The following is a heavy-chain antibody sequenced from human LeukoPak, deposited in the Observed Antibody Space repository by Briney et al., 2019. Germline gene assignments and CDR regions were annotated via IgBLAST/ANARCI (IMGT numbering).Heavy chain of an antibody. V-gene: IGHV1-69*02. CDR2: IIPILGIA. J-gene: IGHJ4*02. Sequence: SVTDSCKASGGTFSSYTISWVRQARGQGREWMGRIIPILGIANYAQKFQGRVTITADKSTSTAYMALSSLRSEDTAVYYCASVYRSNRPHFPSHNDYWGQGTLVTVSS. CDR1: GGTFSSYT. CDR3: ASVYRSNRPHFPSHNDY. D-gene: IGHD2-2*01.